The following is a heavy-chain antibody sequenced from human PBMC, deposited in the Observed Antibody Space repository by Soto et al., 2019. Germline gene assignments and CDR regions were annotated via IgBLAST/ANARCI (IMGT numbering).Heavy chain of an antibody. CDR2: ISYDGSNK. D-gene: IGHD4-17*01. Sequence: QVQLVESGGGVVQPGRSLRLSCAASGFTFSSYAMHWVRQAPGKGLEWVAVISYDGSNKYYADSVKGRFTISRDNSKNSLYLQMNSLRAEDTAVYYFARAPTTLTTSYYFDYWGQGTLVTVSS. V-gene: IGHV3-30-3*01. CDR1: GFTFSSYA. J-gene: IGHJ4*02. CDR3: ARAPTTLTTSYYFDY.